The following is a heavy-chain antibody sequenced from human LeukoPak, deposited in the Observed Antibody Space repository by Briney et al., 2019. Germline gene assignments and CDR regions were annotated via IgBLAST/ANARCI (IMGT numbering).Heavy chain of an antibody. CDR3: TRVFGGYDVSDY. CDR2: IKKDGSQK. Sequence: PGGSLRLSCAASGFTFSSFWMSWVRQAPGKGLEWVANIKKDGSQKYYVDSVERRFTISRDNAKNSLYLQMDSLRVDDTAVYYCTRVFGGYDVSDYWGQGTLLTVSS. CDR1: GFTFSSFW. V-gene: IGHV3-7*03. J-gene: IGHJ4*02. D-gene: IGHD3-3*01.